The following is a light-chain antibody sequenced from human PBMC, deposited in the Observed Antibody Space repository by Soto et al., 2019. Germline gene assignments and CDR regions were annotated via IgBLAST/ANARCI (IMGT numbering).Light chain of an antibody. CDR2: GTS. CDR3: LQDYDYPRT. Sequence: AIQMTQSPSSLSASVGDRVTITCRASQGIRADLGWYQQKPGEAPKLLIYGTSTLHTGVPSRFSGSGSGADCTLTISSLQPEDFATYYCLQDYDYPRTFGQGTKVEIK. V-gene: IGKV1-6*01. J-gene: IGKJ1*01. CDR1: QGIRAD.